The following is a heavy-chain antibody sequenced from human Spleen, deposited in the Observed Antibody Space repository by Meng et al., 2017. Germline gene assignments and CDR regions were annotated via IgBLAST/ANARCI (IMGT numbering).Heavy chain of an antibody. J-gene: IGHJ4*02. D-gene: IGHD2-21*01. CDR1: GFTVSSNY. CDR2: ISAGGENT. Sequence: GESLKISCAASGFTVSSNYMTWVRQAPGKGLEWVSTISAGGENTHYADSVKGRFTISRDNSKDTFYLQMNSLRAEDTAEYYCANDAGCIPGTMFGYWGQGTLVTVSS. CDR3: ANDAGCIPGTMFGY. V-gene: IGHV3-23*01.